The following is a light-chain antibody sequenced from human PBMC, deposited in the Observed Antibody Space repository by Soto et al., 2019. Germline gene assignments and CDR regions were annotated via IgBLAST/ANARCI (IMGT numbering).Light chain of an antibody. J-gene: IGKJ3*01. Sequence: DIQMTQSPSSLSASVGDRVTITCRASQAIHSYLNWYQQKPGKAPNLLIFATSTLQSGVPSRFSVSGSGTDFTLTISSLQPEDFATYYCQQRETFGPGTKVDIK. V-gene: IGKV1-39*01. CDR2: ATS. CDR1: QAIHSY. CDR3: QQRET.